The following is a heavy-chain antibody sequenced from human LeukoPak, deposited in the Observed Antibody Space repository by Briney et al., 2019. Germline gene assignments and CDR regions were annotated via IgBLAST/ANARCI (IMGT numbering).Heavy chain of an antibody. CDR2: IWYDGSNK. Sequence: GGSLRLSCVASGFTFSRYGMHWVRQAQGKGLEWVAIIWYDGSNKYYADSVKGRFTISRDTSKNTLYLQMDSLRAEDTAVYYCASGDTTGYSGDAFNIWGQGTMVTVSS. V-gene: IGHV3-33*03. D-gene: IGHD3-22*01. J-gene: IGHJ3*02. CDR1: GFTFSRYG. CDR3: ASGDTTGYSGDAFNI.